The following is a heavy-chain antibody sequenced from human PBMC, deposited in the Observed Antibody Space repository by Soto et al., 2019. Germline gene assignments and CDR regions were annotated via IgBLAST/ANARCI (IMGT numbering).Heavy chain of an antibody. CDR1: GGSLSSSSYY. CDR3: ARRLDIVVVPAGGWFDP. J-gene: IGHJ5*02. V-gene: IGHV4-39*01. Sequence: QLQLQESGPGLVKPSESLSLTCTVSGGSLSSSSYYWGWIRQPPGKGLEGIGSIYYSGSTYYNPSLKSRVTISVDTSKNQFSLKLSAVTAADTAVYYCARRLDIVVVPAGGWFDPWGQGTLVTVSS. CDR2: IYYSGST. D-gene: IGHD2-2*01.